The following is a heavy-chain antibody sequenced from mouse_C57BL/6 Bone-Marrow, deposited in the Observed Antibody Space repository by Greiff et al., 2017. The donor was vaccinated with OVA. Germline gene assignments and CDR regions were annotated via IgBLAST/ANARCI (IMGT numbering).Heavy chain of an antibody. J-gene: IGHJ2*01. D-gene: IGHD4-1*01. V-gene: IGHV5S21*01. CDR2: ISSGGDYI. CDR3: AKSELGPYYFDY. Sequence: EVMLVESGEGLVKPGGSLKLSCAASGFTFSSYAMSWVRQTPEKRLEWVAYISSGGDYIHYADTVKGRFTISRDNARNTLYLQMSSLRSEDTAMYYCAKSELGPYYFDYWGQGTTLTVSS. CDR1: GFTFSSYA.